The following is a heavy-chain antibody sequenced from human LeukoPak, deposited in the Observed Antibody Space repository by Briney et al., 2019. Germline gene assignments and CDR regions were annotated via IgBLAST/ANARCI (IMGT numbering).Heavy chain of an antibody. D-gene: IGHD3-22*01. Sequence: ASVKVSRKASGYTFTSYDINWVRQATGQGLEWMGWMNPNSGNTGYAQKFQGRVTMTRNTSISTAYMELSSLRSEDTAVYYCAMFYDSSGYYWFDPWGQGTLVTVSS. J-gene: IGHJ5*02. CDR3: AMFYDSSGYYWFDP. CDR1: GYTFTSYD. CDR2: MNPNSGNT. V-gene: IGHV1-8*01.